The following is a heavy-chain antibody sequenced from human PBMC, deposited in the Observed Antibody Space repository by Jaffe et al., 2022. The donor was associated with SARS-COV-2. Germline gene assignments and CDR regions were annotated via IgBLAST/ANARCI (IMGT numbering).Heavy chain of an antibody. J-gene: IGHJ4*02. V-gene: IGHV1-69*01. Sequence: QVQLVQSGAEVKKPGSSVKVSCKASGGTFSSYAISWVRQAPGQGLEWMGGIIPIFGTANYAQKFQGRVTITADESTSTAYMELSSLRSEDTAVYYCARGQYGYPSHRSYSSSWYPFDYWGQGTLVTVSS. CDR2: IIPIFGTA. CDR3: ARGQYGYPSHRSYSSSWYPFDY. CDR1: GGTFSSYA. D-gene: IGHD6-13*01.